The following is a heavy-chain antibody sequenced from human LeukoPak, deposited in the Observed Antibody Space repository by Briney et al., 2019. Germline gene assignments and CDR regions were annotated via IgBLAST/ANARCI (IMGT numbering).Heavy chain of an antibody. V-gene: IGHV3-23*01. J-gene: IGHJ6*02. D-gene: IGHD2-15*01. Sequence: RLGGSLRLSCAASGFTFGNYAMTWVRQAPGKGLEWVAGISDSGGRTNYADSVKGRFTISRDNSKNTLYLQMNSLRAEDTAVYYCAKVRRSCSGGSCYYYYYGMDVWGQGTTVTVSS. CDR3: AKVRRSCSGGSCYYYYYGMDV. CDR2: ISDSGGRT. CDR1: GFTFGNYA.